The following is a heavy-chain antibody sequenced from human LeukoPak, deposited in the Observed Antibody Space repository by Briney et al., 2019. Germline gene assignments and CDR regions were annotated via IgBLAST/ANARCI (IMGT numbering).Heavy chain of an antibody. J-gene: IGHJ4*02. D-gene: IGHD1-26*01. V-gene: IGHV3-66*01. CDR2: IYSGGST. CDR1: GFTVSSNY. CDR3: ARSIVGALKPDY. Sequence: GGSLRLSCAASGFTVSSNYMSWVRQAPGKGLEWVSVIYSGGSTYYADSVKGRFTIFRDNSKDTLYLQMNSLRAGDTAVYYCARSIVGALKPDYWGQGTLVTVSS.